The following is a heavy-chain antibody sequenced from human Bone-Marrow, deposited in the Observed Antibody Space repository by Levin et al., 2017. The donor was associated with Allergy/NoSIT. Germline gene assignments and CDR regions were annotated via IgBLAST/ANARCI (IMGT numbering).Heavy chain of an antibody. D-gene: IGHD5-18*01. CDR3: ARAIYSSGYVGFYTGLDI. Sequence: GESLKISCKASGYIFTDYDVHWVRQAAGQGLEWMGWMSPRTGNRGYAQKFQGRFGMTSDNSKNTFYMDLSSLRSDDTAVYYCARAIYSSGYVGFYTGLDIWGQGTAVTVSS. V-gene: IGHV1-8*01. J-gene: IGHJ6*02. CDR1: GYIFTDYD. CDR2: MSPRTGNR.